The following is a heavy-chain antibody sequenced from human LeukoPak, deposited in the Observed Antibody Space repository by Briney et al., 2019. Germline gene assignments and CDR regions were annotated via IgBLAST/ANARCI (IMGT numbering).Heavy chain of an antibody. D-gene: IGHD3-22*01. J-gene: IGHJ1*01. Sequence: KPSETLSLTCAVSGGSISGYYWSWIRQPPGKGLEWIGDINHSGSTNYNPSLKSRVTISVDTSKNQFSLKLSSVTAADTAVYYCARGPTYYYDSSGYSFFFQHWGQGTLVTVSS. CDR3: ARGPTYYYDSSGYSFFFQH. CDR1: GGSISGYY. V-gene: IGHV4-34*01. CDR2: INHSGST.